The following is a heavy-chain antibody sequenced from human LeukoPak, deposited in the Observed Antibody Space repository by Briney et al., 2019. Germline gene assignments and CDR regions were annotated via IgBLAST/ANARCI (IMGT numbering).Heavy chain of an antibody. CDR1: GFTVNSAD. V-gene: IGHV3-53*01. CDR3: ARKLFFDY. Sequence: GGSLRLSCAASGFTVNSADMSWVRQAQGKGLEWVSIIYSDDRTYYADSVKGRFTISGDNSKNILFLQMNSLRPEDTAIYYCARKLFFDYWGQGALVTVSS. J-gene: IGHJ4*02. CDR2: IYSDDRT.